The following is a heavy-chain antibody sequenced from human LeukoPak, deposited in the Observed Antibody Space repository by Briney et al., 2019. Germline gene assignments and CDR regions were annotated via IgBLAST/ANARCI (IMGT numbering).Heavy chain of an antibody. CDR1: GGSISSSSYY. V-gene: IGHV4-39*07. D-gene: IGHD3-3*01. CDR3: ARSPPAQLWSGYYTDY. J-gene: IGHJ4*02. CDR2: IYYSGST. Sequence: SETLSLTCTVSGGSISSSSYYWGWIRQPPGKGLEWIGSIYYSGSTYYNPSLKSRVTISVDTSKNQFSLKLSSVTAADTAVYYCARSPPAQLWSGYYTDYWGQGTLVTVSS.